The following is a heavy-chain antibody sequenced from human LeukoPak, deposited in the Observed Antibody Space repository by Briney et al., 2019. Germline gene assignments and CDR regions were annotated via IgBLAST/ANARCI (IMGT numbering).Heavy chain of an antibody. J-gene: IGHJ4*02. Sequence: PSETLSLTCTVSGGSVSSGSYYWSWIRQPPGTGLEWIGYIYYSGSTYYNPSLKSRVTISVDTSKNQFSLKLSSVTAADTAVYYCARTQGGYSYGNFDYWGQGTLVTVSS. CDR2: IYYSGST. D-gene: IGHD5-18*01. V-gene: IGHV4-61*01. CDR3: ARTQGGYSYGNFDY. CDR1: GGSVSSGSYY.